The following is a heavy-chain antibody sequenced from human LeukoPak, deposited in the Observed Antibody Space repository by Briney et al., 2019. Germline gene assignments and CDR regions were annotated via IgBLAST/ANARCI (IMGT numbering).Heavy chain of an antibody. CDR2: IDYSGGT. V-gene: IGHV4-59*08. CDR1: GGSISSYY. CDR3: ARSPQGGRSYCSSTSCYGGWFDP. D-gene: IGHD2-2*01. Sequence: SETLSLTCTVSGGSISSYYWSWIRQTPGKGLEWIGDIDYSGGTNYNPSLKSRVTISVGTSKNHFSLKLSSVTAADTAVYYCARSPQGGRSYCSSTSCYGGWFDPWGQGTLVTVSS. J-gene: IGHJ5*02.